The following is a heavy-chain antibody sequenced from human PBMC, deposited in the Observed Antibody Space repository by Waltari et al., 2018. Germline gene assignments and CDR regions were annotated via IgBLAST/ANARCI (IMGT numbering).Heavy chain of an antibody. CDR1: GGTFSRYA. D-gene: IGHD3-22*01. CDR3: ARDQGYYYDSSGYRYAFDI. Sequence: QVQLVQSGAEVKKPGSSVKFSCKASGGTFSRYAISWVRQAPGPGLEWMGGIIPIFGTANYAQKFQGRVTITADESTSTAYMELSSLRSEDTAVYYCARDQGYYYDSSGYRYAFDIWGQGTMVTVSS. CDR2: IIPIFGTA. J-gene: IGHJ3*02. V-gene: IGHV1-69*12.